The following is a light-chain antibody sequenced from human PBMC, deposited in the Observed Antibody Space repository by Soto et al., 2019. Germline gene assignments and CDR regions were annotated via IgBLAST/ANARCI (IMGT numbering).Light chain of an antibody. Sequence: SYELTQPPSVSVAPGQTARITCGGNNIGSKRVHWYQQKSGQAPVLVVYDDSDRASGIPERFSGSNSGNTATLTISRVEAGDEADYYCQVWDTNQDHPVFGGGTKLPGL. CDR3: QVWDTNQDHPV. J-gene: IGLJ2*01. CDR1: NIGSKR. CDR2: DDS. V-gene: IGLV3-21*02.